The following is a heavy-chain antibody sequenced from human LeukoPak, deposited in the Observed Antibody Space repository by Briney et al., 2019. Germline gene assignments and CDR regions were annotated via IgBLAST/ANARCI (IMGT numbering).Heavy chain of an antibody. CDR3: ARQGGSGRSYDY. J-gene: IGHJ4*02. V-gene: IGHV4-39*01. Sequence: SETLSLTCNVSGASISSSSYYWGWIRQPPGKGLEWIGTSGSAYYNPSPKNRVTISVDTSKNQFSLKLSSVTAADTAVYYCARQGGSGRSYDYWGQGTLVTVSS. CDR2: SGSA. CDR1: GASISSSSYY. D-gene: IGHD3-10*01.